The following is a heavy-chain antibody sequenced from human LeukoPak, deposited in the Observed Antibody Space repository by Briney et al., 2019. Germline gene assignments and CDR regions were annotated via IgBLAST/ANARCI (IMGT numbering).Heavy chain of an antibody. Sequence: SETLSLTCTVSGGSISSSSSYWGWIRQPPGKGLEWIGSVYYSGSACYNPSLKSRVTISVDTSKNQFSLKLTSVTAADTAVYYCARLDYCSGDSCYLGYFDYWGQGTLVTVSS. D-gene: IGHD2-15*01. J-gene: IGHJ4*02. V-gene: IGHV4-39*01. CDR2: VYYSGSA. CDR3: ARLDYCSGDSCYLGYFDY. CDR1: GGSISSSSSY.